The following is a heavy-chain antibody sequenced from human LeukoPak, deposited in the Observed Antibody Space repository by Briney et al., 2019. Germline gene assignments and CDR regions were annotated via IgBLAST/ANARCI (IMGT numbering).Heavy chain of an antibody. Sequence: SQTLSLTCTVSGGSISSGSNYWSWIRQPAGKGLEWIGRIYTSGSTNYNPSLKSRVTISVDTSKNQFSLKLSSVTAADTAVYYCARYYYGSPFDIWGQGTMVTVSS. CDR3: ARYYYGSPFDI. D-gene: IGHD3-10*01. CDR1: GGSISSGSNY. CDR2: IYTSGST. J-gene: IGHJ3*02. V-gene: IGHV4-61*02.